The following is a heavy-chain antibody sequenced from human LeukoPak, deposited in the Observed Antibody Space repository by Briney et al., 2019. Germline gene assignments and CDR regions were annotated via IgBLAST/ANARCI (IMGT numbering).Heavy chain of an antibody. Sequence: GGSLRLSCAASGFTFSTYGMLWVRQAPGQGPEWVALIRYDGSNKYYADSVKGRFTISRDNSKNMVYLQMNSLRAEDTAVYYCANLPGGHNPHLDFDYRGQGTLVPVSS. D-gene: IGHD1-1*01. CDR3: ANLPGGHNPHLDFDY. CDR1: GFTFSTYG. J-gene: IGHJ4*02. V-gene: IGHV3-30*02. CDR2: IRYDGSNK.